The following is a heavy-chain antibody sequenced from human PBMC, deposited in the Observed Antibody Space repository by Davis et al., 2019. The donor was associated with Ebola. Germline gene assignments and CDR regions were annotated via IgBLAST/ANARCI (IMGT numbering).Heavy chain of an antibody. CDR3: ARDPTPRRQQQADFQH. D-gene: IGHD6-13*01. V-gene: IGHV1-18*01. CDR2: ISAYNGNT. CDR1: GYTFTSYG. J-gene: IGHJ1*01. Sequence: ASVKVSCKASGYTFTSYGISWVRQAPGQGLEWMGWISAYNGNTNYAQKLQGRVTMTTDTSTSTAYMELRSLRSDDTAVYYCARDPTPRRQQQADFQHWGQGTLVTVSS.